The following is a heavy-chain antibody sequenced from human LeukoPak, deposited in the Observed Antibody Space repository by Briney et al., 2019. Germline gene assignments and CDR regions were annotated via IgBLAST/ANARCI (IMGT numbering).Heavy chain of an antibody. D-gene: IGHD3-16*02. V-gene: IGHV1-18*01. Sequence: GASVKVSCKASGYTFTSYGISWVRQAPGHGLEWMGWISAYNGNTNYAQKLQGRVTMTTDTSTSTAYMELRSLRSDDTAVYYCARGGRITFGGVIAFPLDYWGQGTLVTVSS. CDR3: ARGGRITFGGVIAFPLDY. CDR1: GYTFTSYG. CDR2: ISAYNGNT. J-gene: IGHJ4*02.